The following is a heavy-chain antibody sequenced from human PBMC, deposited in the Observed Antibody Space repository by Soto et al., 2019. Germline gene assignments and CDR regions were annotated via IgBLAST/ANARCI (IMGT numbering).Heavy chain of an antibody. J-gene: IGHJ4*02. CDR2: MYYSGST. CDR1: GGSINSGGYY. CDR3: ARGYRQSGYSSSWVFDY. D-gene: IGHD6-13*01. Sequence: QVQLRESGPGLVKPSQTLSLTCTVSGGSINSGGYYWNWIRQHPGKGPEWIGYMYYSGSTYYNPFLRRRVIRSADTSENHFSLKLSSVTAADTAVYFCARGYRQSGYSSSWVFDYWGQGTLVNVSS. V-gene: IGHV4-31*03.